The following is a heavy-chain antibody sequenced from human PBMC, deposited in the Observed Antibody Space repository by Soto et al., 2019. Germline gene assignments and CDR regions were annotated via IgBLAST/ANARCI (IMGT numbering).Heavy chain of an antibody. V-gene: IGHV1-18*01. CDR3: ARKARNYYDRSGLDY. CDR1: GYTFTSYG. CDR2: ISAYNGNT. Sequence: ASVKVSCKASGYTFTSYGISWVRQAPGQGLEWMGWISAYNGNTNYAQKLQGRVTMTTDTSTSTAYMELRSLRSDDTAVYYCARKARNYYDRSGLDYWGQGTLVTVSS. J-gene: IGHJ4*02. D-gene: IGHD3-22*01.